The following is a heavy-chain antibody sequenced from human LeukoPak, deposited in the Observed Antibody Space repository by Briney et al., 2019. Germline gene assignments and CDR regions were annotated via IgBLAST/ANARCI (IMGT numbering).Heavy chain of an antibody. D-gene: IGHD2-21*02. Sequence: SVKVSCKASGGTFSSYAISWVRQAPGQGLEWMGRIIPILGIANYAQKFQGRVTITADKSTSTAYMELSSLRSEDTAVYYCARGPIRCGGDCYLVDYWGQGTLVAVSS. CDR1: GGTFSSYA. CDR2: IIPILGIA. J-gene: IGHJ4*02. CDR3: ARGPIRCGGDCYLVDY. V-gene: IGHV1-69*04.